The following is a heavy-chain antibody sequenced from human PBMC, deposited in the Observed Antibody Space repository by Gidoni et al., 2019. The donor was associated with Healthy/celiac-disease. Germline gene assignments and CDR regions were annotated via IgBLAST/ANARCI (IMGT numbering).Heavy chain of an antibody. Sequence: QVQLQQWGAGRLKPSGTMSLTFAGEGGSVGGYSWSWIRQPPGKGVELIGEINHSGSTNYNPSLKSRVTISVDTSKNQFSLKLSSVTAADTAVYYCARRTGIRGIAVAGRKGFDYWGQGTLVTVSS. CDR3: ARRTGIRGIAVAGRKGFDY. CDR2: INHSGST. V-gene: IGHV4-34*01. CDR1: GGSVGGYS. J-gene: IGHJ4*02. D-gene: IGHD6-19*01.